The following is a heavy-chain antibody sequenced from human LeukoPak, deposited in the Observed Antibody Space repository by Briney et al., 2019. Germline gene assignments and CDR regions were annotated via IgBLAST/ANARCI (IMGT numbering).Heavy chain of an antibody. CDR1: GFTFSSYA. Sequence: PGGSLRLSCAASGFTFSSYAMSWVRQAPGKGLEWVSAISGSGGSTYYADSVKGRFTISRDNSKNTLYLQMNSLRAEDTAVYYCARGAPSYYDFWSGYYRYYYGMDVWGQGTTVTVSS. CDR2: ISGSGGST. V-gene: IGHV3-23*01. D-gene: IGHD3-3*01. J-gene: IGHJ6*02. CDR3: ARGAPSYYDFWSGYYRYYYGMDV.